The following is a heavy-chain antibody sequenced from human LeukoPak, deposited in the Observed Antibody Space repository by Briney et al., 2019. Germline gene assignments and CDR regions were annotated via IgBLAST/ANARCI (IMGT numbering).Heavy chain of an antibody. J-gene: IGHJ4*02. CDR1: GGTFSSYA. D-gene: IGHD3-22*01. V-gene: IGHV1-69*04. CDR3: AREYDSSGYPQRLDY. CDR2: IIPIFGIA. Sequence: ASVKVSCKASGGTFSSYAISWVQQAPGQGLEWIGRIIPIFGIANYAQKFQGRVTITADKSTSTAYMELSSLRSEDTAVYYCAREYDSSGYPQRLDYWGQGTLVTVSS.